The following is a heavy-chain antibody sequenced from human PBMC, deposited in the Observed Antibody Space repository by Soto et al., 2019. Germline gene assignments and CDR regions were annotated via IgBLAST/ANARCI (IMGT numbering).Heavy chain of an antibody. V-gene: IGHV3-15*01. J-gene: IGHJ5*02. CDR2: IRSKTDGGTT. CDR1: GFTFSNAW. D-gene: IGHD1-26*01. CDR3: KWDLEASDP. Sequence: LRLSCAASGFTFSNAWMSWVRQAPGKGLEWVGRIRSKTDGGTTDYAAPVKGRFTISRDDSKDTLYLQMNSLKTEDTAVYYCKWDLEASDPWGHGTLVTVSS.